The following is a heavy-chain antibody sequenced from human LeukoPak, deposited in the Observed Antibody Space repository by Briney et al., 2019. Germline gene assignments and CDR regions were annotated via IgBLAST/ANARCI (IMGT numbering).Heavy chain of an antibody. D-gene: IGHD3-10*01. CDR3: AKDRVLEAPPRSLCDY. V-gene: IGHV3-33*06. CDR1: GFTFSSYG. J-gene: IGHJ4*02. Sequence: GGSLRLSCAASGFTFSSYGMHWVRQAPGKGLEGVAVIWYDGSNKYYADSVKGRFTISRDNSKNTLYLQMNSLRAEDTAVYYCAKDRVLEAPPRSLCDYWGQGTLVTVSS. CDR2: IWYDGSNK.